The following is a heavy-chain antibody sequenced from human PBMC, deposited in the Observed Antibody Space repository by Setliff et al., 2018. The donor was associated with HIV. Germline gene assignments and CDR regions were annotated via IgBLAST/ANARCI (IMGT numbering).Heavy chain of an antibody. V-gene: IGHV3-21*04. CDR3: AKDSRRGDAYNVGVFDF. CDR1: GFTFSSYS. CDR2: ISSSSSYI. J-gene: IGHJ3*01. D-gene: IGHD3-10*01. Sequence: GGSLRLSCAASGFTFSSYSMNWVRQAPGKGLEWVSSISSSSSYIYYADSVKGRFTISRDNSKNTLYLRMDSLRAEDTAIYYCAKDSRRGDAYNVGVFDFWGQGTMVTVSS.